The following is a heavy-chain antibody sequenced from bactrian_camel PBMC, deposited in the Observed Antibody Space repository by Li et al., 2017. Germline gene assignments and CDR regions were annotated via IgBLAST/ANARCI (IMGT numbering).Heavy chain of an antibody. J-gene: IGHJ4*01. CDR2: IDRDGSTA. V-gene: IGHV3S31*01. Sequence: DVQLVESGGGTVPPGGSLTLSCAVSGFLFGPDRYCMGWFRLTPGKEREGVAVIDRDGSTAYADSVKGRFIISRDSSKMTWSLQMNNLKPEDTAMYYCALDGAIEYCNGGFYPYLLYVGQGTQVTVS. CDR1: GFLFGPDRYC. D-gene: IGHD4*01.